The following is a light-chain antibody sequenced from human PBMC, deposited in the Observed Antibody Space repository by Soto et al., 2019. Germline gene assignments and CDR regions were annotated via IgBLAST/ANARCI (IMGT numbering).Light chain of an antibody. CDR1: QSISSY. Sequence: DIPMTQSPSSLSASVGDRVTITCRASQSISSYLNWYQQKPGKAPKLLIFAAPSLQSGVPSRFSGSGSGTDFTLTISSLQPEDFATYYCQQSYSTPWTFGQGTKVEIK. CDR3: QQSYSTPWT. V-gene: IGKV1-39*01. J-gene: IGKJ1*01. CDR2: AAP.